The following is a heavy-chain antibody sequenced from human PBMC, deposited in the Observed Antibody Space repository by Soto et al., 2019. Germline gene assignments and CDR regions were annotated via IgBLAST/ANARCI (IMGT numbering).Heavy chain of an antibody. CDR1: GYTFNDHY. CDR3: TRLSTSHSYYSYDY. V-gene: IGHV1-2*02. Sequence: EASVKVSCKASGYTFNDHYLHWVRQAPGQGLEWMAWINPKSGGSSYAQKFQGRVTMTWDTSISTAYMEVRRLTSDDTAVYYCTRLSTSHSYYSYDYWGQGSVVTVSS. CDR2: INPKSGGS. D-gene: IGHD3-10*01. J-gene: IGHJ4*02.